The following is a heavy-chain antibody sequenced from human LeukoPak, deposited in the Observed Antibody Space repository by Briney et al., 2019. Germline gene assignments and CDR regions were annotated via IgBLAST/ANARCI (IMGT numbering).Heavy chain of an antibody. J-gene: IGHJ6*02. CDR2: IYYSGST. Sequence: SETLSLTCTVSGGSISSYYWSWIWQPPGKGLEWIGYIYYSGSTNYNPSLKSRVTISVDTSKNQFSLKLSSVTAADTAVYYCARDNWNYGSSMDVWGQGTTVTVSS. CDR3: ARDNWNYGSSMDV. CDR1: GGSISSYY. V-gene: IGHV4-59*01. D-gene: IGHD1-7*01.